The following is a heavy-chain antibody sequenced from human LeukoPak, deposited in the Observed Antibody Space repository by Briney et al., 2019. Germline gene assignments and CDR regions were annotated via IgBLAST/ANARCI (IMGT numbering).Heavy chain of an antibody. J-gene: IGHJ3*02. CDR1: GFTFSSYS. Sequence: GGSLRLSCAASGFTFSSYSMNWVRQAPGKGLEWVSSISSSSSYIYYADSVKGRFTISINNAKNSLYLQMNSLRAEDTAVYYCARVNLLGAFDIWGQGTMVTVSS. CDR3: ARVNLLGAFDI. V-gene: IGHV3-21*01. CDR2: ISSSSSYI.